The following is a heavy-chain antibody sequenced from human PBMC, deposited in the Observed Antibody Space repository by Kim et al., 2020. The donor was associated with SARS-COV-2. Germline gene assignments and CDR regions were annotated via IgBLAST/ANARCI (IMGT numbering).Heavy chain of an antibody. D-gene: IGHD3-22*01. CDR2: ISGSGGST. Sequence: GGSLRLSCAASGFTFSSYAMSWVRQAPGKGLEWVSAISGSGGSTYYADSVKGRFTISRDNSKNTLYLQMNSLRAEDTAVYYCAKPASITMIVVVKVGYYFDYWGQGTLVTVSS. CDR3: AKPASITMIVVVKVGYYFDY. CDR1: GFTFSSYA. J-gene: IGHJ4*02. V-gene: IGHV3-23*01.